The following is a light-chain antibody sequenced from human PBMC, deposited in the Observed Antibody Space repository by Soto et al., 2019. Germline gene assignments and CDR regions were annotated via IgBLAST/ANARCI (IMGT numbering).Light chain of an antibody. CDR2: GNS. V-gene: IGLV1-40*01. CDR1: SSNIGAGYD. J-gene: IGLJ2*01. Sequence: QSVLTQPPSVSGAPGQRVTISCTGSSSNIGAGYDVHWYQQLPGTAPRLLIYGNSNRPEGVTDRFSGSASGTSASLAITGVPAEDEADYYCRSYDSSLNVVLFGGGAKVTVL. CDR3: RSYDSSLNVVL.